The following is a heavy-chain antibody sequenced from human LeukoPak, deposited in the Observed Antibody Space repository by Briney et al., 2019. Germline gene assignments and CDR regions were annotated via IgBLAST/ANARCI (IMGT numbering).Heavy chain of an antibody. CDR2: INPNSGGT. Sequence: ASVKDSCKASGYTFTGYYMHWVRQAPGQGLEWMGWINPNSGGTNYAQRFQGRVTMTRDTSISTAYMELSRLRSDDTAVYYCAREEVYDSSGYYLWGQGTLVTVSS. J-gene: IGHJ4*02. CDR1: GYTFTGYY. V-gene: IGHV1-2*02. D-gene: IGHD3-22*01. CDR3: AREEVYDSSGYYL.